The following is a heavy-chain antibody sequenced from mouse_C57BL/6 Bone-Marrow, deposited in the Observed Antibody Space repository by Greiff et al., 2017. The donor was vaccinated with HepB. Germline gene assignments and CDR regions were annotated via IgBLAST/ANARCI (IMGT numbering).Heavy chain of an antibody. CDR3: AREGYYYGSSYVDWFAY. D-gene: IGHD1-1*01. CDR2: IYPGSGST. J-gene: IGHJ3*01. V-gene: IGHV1-55*01. Sequence: QVQLKQPGAELVKPGASVKMSCKASGYTFTSYWITWVKQRPGQGLEWIGDIYPGSGSTNYNEKFKSKATLTVDTSSSTAYMQLSSLTSEDSAVYYCAREGYYYGSSYVDWFAYWGQGTLVTVSA. CDR1: GYTFTSYW.